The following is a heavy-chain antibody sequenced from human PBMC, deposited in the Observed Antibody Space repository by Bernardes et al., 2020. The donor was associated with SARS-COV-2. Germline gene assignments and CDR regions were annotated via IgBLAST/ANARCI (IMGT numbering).Heavy chain of an antibody. J-gene: IGHJ4*02. V-gene: IGHV1-8*01. CDR3: ARALSCSCITCYYYFDY. Sequence: VSLTAACMAFGYTFTSYDLNWVRQASGQGLEWMGWMNPDTGNTGYALKFQGRVTMSRNTSISTAYMELSSLRSEDTAVYYCARALSCSCITCYYYFDYWGQGTLVTVAA. CDR2: MNPDTGNT. D-gene: IGHD2-2*01. CDR1: GYTFTSYD.